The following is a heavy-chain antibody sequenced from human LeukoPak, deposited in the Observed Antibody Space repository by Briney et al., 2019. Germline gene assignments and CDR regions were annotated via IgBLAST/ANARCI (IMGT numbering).Heavy chain of an antibody. CDR2: IYYSGST. CDR1: GGSISSGDYY. J-gene: IGHJ2*01. CDR3: ARGDYHYDILTGYYPNWYFDL. Sequence: PSETLSLTCTVSGGSISSGDYYWSWIRQPPGKGLEWIGYIYYSGSTYYNPSLKSRVTISVDTSKNQFSLKLSSVAAADTAVYYCARGDYHYDILTGYYPNWYFDLWGRGTLVTASS. V-gene: IGHV4-30-4*08. D-gene: IGHD3-9*01.